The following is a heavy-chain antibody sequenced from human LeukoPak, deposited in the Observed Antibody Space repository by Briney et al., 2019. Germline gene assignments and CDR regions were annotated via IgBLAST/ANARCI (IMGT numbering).Heavy chain of an antibody. D-gene: IGHD2-2*01. J-gene: IGHJ4*02. CDR3: ATTLLGYCSSTSCWVSEWRFAY. CDR1: GGTFSSYA. Sequence: SVKVSCKASGGTFSSYAISWVRQAPGQGLEWMGGIIPIFGTANYAQKFQGRVTITADESTSTAYMELSSLRSEDTAVYYCATTLLGYCSSTSCWVSEWRFAYWGQGTLVTVSS. V-gene: IGHV1-69*13. CDR2: IIPIFGTA.